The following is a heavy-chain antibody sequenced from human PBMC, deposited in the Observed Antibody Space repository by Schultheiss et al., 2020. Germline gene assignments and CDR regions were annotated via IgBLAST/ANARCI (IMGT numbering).Heavy chain of an antibody. J-gene: IGHJ4*02. CDR3: ARDPREFSYLDY. V-gene: IGHV3-33*08. CDR1: GFSFSNSG. Sequence: WGSLRLSCAASGFSFSNSGMHWVRRAPGKGLEWVALIWNDGSNKYYAESVKGRFTISRDNSKNTLYLQMNSLRVDDTGVYYCARDPREFSYLDYWGQGTLVTVSS. CDR2: IWNDGSNK.